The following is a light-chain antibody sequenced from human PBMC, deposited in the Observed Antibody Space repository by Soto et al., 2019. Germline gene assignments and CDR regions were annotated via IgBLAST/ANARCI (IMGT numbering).Light chain of an antibody. CDR3: QSYDNSLSGWV. CDR2: GNS. Sequence: QSVLTQPPSVSGAPGQRVTISCTGSRSNIGAAYDVQWYQQLPGTAPKLLIYGNSNRPSGVPDRFSGSKSGTSASLAITGLQAEDEADYYCQSYDNSLSGWVFGGGTKLTVL. V-gene: IGLV1-40*01. J-gene: IGLJ3*02. CDR1: RSNIGAAYD.